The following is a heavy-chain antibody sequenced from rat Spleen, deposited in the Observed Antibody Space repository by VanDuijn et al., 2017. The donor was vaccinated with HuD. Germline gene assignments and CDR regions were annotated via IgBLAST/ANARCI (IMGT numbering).Heavy chain of an antibody. CDR2: ISYGDSSGHSST. CDR3: ARRHYGYTDYFDY. Sequence: EVQLVESGGGLVQPGRSLKLSCAASGFTFSNCDMAWVRQAPTKGLEWVATISYGDSSGHSSTYYRDSVKGRFTISRDNEKSTLSLQMDSLRSEDTATYYCARRHYGYTDYFDYWGQGVMVTVSS. J-gene: IGHJ2*01. V-gene: IGHV5-29*01. CDR1: GFTFSNCD. D-gene: IGHD1-9*01.